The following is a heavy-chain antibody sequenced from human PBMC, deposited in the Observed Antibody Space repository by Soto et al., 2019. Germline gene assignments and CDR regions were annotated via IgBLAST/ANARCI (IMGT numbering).Heavy chain of an antibody. D-gene: IGHD5-18*01. CDR2: LSYDGNNI. V-gene: IGHV3-30-3*01. Sequence: QVQLVESGGGVVQPGRSLRLSCAASGFTFSNYAIHWVRQAPGQGLEWVAVLSYDGNNIHYVDSVKGRFTVSRDNSKNTLFLQMNSLRAEDTALYYCARGPIGDASMVTNYFDYWGQGTLVTVSS. CDR3: ARGPIGDASMVTNYFDY. J-gene: IGHJ4*02. CDR1: GFTFSNYA.